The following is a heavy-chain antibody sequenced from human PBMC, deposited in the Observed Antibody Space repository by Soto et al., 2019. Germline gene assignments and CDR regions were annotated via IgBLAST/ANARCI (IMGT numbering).Heavy chain of an antibody. CDR2: ISTGTGNT. J-gene: IGHJ3*02. D-gene: IGHD3-10*01. V-gene: IGHV1-3*04. CDR1: GYTSTGYV. CDR3: AREGINAGICPWGDAFDI. Sequence: QVQLVQSGAEVKKPGASVKISCEASGYTSTGYVMHWVRQAPGQRPEWMGWISTGTGNTRSSQRFQGRVTFTGDASASTFYMGLSSLTFEDTAVYYCAREGINAGICPWGDAFDIWGQGTMVTVSS.